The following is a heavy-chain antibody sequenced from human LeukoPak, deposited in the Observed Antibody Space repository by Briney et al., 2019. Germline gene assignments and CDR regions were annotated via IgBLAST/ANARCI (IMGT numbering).Heavy chain of an antibody. CDR2: ISPSGDVT. V-gene: IGHV3-23*01. J-gene: IGHJ3*02. CDR3: AKSLFTSATGTGRAFHI. CDR1: GFSFSAYP. D-gene: IGHD1-1*01. Sequence: GGSLRLSCAASGFSFSAYPMGWVRQAPGKGLQWLSGISPSGDVTFHADRVKGRFAISRDNSRNTLYLQMTGLRAGDTAEYYCAKSLFTSATGTGRAFHIWGQGTMVTVSS.